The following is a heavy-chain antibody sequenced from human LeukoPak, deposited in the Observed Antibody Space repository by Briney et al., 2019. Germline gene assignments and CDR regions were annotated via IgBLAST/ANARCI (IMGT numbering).Heavy chain of an antibody. CDR3: ARDTTVTNYWFDP. CDR2: INPSGGST. CDR1: GGTISSYA. V-gene: IGHV1-46*01. Sequence: ASVKASCKASGGTISSYAIMWVRQAPGQGLEWMGIINPSGGSTSYAQKFQGRVTMTRDMSTSTVYMELSSLRSEDTAVYYCARDTTVTNYWFDPWGQGTLVTVSS. D-gene: IGHD4-17*01. J-gene: IGHJ5*02.